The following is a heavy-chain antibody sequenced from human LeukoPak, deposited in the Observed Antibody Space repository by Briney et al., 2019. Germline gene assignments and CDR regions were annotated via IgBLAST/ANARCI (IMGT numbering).Heavy chain of an antibody. J-gene: IGHJ4*02. Sequence: PGGSLGLSCAASGYTFTSYYMHWVRQAPGQGLEWMGIINPSGGSTSYAQKFQGRVTMTRDTSTSTVYMELSSLRSEDTAVYYCARESLDSSGYRYWGQGTLVTVSS. V-gene: IGHV1-46*01. CDR1: GYTFTSYY. CDR3: ARESLDSSGYRY. D-gene: IGHD3-22*01. CDR2: INPSGGST.